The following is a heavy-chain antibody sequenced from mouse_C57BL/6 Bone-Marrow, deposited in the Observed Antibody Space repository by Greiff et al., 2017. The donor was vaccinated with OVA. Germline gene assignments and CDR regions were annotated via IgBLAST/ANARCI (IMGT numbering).Heavy chain of an antibody. J-gene: IGHJ4*01. CDR1: GFNIKDYY. CDR3: ARRGPVVGAMDY. D-gene: IGHD1-1*01. Sequence: VQLQQSGAELVKPGASVKLSCTASGFNIKDYYMHWVKQRTEQGLEWIGRIDPEDGETKYAPKFQGKATLTVDKPSSTAYMQLSSLTSEDSAVYYCARRGPVVGAMDYWGQGTSVTVSS. V-gene: IGHV14-2*01. CDR2: IDPEDGET.